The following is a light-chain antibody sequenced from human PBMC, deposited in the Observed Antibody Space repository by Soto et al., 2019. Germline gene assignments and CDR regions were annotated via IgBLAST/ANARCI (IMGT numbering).Light chain of an antibody. V-gene: IGKV3-20*01. CDR2: GAS. Sequence: EIVLTQSPCTLSLSPWERSTLSCRAIQSVSSSYLAWYHQKPGQAPRLLIYGASSRATGIPDRFSGSGSGTVFTLTISRLEPEDFAVYYGQQYGSSPQTFGQGTKLEIK. CDR3: QQYGSSPQT. J-gene: IGKJ2*01. CDR1: QSVSSSY.